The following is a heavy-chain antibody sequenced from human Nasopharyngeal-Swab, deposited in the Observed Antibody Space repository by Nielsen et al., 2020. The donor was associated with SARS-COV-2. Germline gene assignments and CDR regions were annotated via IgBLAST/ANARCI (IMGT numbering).Heavy chain of an antibody. Sequence: SVKVSCKASGGTFSSYAISWVRQAPGQGLEWMGGIIPIFGTANYAQKFQGRVTITADKSTSTAYMELGSLRSEDTAVYYCAREGNWLLGELSPPLWVDWGQGTLVTVSS. CDR1: GGTFSSYA. V-gene: IGHV1-69*06. CDR2: IIPIFGTA. CDR3: AREGNWLLGELSPPLWVD. J-gene: IGHJ4*02. D-gene: IGHD3-16*02.